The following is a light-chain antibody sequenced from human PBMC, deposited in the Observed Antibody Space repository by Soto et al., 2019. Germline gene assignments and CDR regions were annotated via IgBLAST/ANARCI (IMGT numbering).Light chain of an antibody. CDR3: QQREDWPRA. CDR1: QSVGDY. Sequence: PGERATLSCRASQSVGDYLGWYQQKPGQAPRLLIYEASQRATGVPARFSASGSGTDFTLTISSLEPEDFAIYYCQQREDWPRAFGGGTKVEF. CDR2: EAS. J-gene: IGKJ4*01. V-gene: IGKV3-11*01.